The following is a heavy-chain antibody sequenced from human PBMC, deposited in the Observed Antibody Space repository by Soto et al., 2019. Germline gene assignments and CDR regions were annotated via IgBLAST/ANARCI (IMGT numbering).Heavy chain of an antibody. CDR2: MCGIDGKT. J-gene: IGHJ4*02. CDR3: ARWSYLDY. Sequence: GGSPRLSCAAPWFSFCSYSLSWVGQAPGEGLGWVSAMCGIDGKTFYADSVKGRVSISRDTSHSTLYLQMNSLRADDTAMYYCARWSYLDYWGQGTRVTVSS. CDR1: WFSFCSYS. D-gene: IGHD3-3*01. V-gene: IGHV3-23*01.